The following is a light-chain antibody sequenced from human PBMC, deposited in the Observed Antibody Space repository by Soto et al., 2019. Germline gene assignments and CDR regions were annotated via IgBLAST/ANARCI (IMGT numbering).Light chain of an antibody. V-gene: IGLV2-23*01. Sequence: QSALTQPASVSGSPGQSITISCTGTSSDVGSYNLVSWYQQHPGKAPKLMIYEGSKRPSGVSNRSSGSKSGNTASLTISGLQAEDEADYYCCSYAGSSTYVFGTGTKLTVL. J-gene: IGLJ1*01. CDR3: CSYAGSSTYV. CDR2: EGS. CDR1: SSDVGSYNL.